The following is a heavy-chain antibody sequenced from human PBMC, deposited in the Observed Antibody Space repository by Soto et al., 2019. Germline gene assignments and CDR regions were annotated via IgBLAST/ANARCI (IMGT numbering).Heavy chain of an antibody. CDR2: INAGNGNT. J-gene: IGHJ4*02. Sequence: ASAKVSCEGSGYTFNSYAMHWVRQAPGQRLEWLRWINAGNGNTKYSQNFQGRVTITRDTSASTAYRGLSSLRSEDTAVYYCARSGLRSSSRLAAASYYFDYWGQGTLVTVSS. D-gene: IGHD6-13*01. CDR1: GYTFNSYA. CDR3: ARSGLRSSSRLAAASYYFDY. V-gene: IGHV1-3*01.